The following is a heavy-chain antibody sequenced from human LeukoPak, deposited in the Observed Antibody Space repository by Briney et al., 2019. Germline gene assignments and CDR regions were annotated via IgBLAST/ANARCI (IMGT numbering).Heavy chain of an antibody. CDR1: GGSISSGSYY. CDR3: ASPLRFHYYYYMDV. J-gene: IGHJ6*03. D-gene: IGHD4-17*01. V-gene: IGHV3-11*04. CDR2: ISSSGSTI. Sequence: LSLTCTVSGGSISSGSYYMSWIRQAPGKGLEWVSYISSSGSTIYYADSVKGRFTISRGNAKNSLYLQMNSLRAEDTAVYYCASPLRFHYYYYMDVWGKGTTVTVSS.